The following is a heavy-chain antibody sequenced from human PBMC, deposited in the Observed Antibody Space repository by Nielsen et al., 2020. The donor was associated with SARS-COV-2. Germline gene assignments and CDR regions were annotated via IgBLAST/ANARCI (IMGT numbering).Heavy chain of an antibody. CDR1: GGSISSYY. V-gene: IGHV4-59*08. CDR3: ARHGAHDYGENDAFDI. J-gene: IGHJ3*02. D-gene: IGHD4-17*01. Sequence: SETLSLTCTVSGGSISSYYWSWIRQPPGKGLEWIGSIYYSGSTYYNPSLKSRVTISVDTSKNQFSLKLSSVTAADTAVYYCARHGAHDYGENDAFDIWGQGTMVTVSS. CDR2: IYYSGST.